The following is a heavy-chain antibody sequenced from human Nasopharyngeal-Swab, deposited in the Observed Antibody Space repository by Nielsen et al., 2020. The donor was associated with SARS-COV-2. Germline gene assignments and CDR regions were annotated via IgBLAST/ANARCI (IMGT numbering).Heavy chain of an antibody. D-gene: IGHD6-19*01. Sequence: GESLKISCAASGFTFSAHYMDWVRQAPGKGLEWVGRSRNKPNDYSPEYAAAVRGRFTISRDDSKDSPYLQMNSLKTEDTAVYYCARDLSSVWTSGLGVWGQGTTVTVSS. V-gene: IGHV3-72*01. CDR3: ARDLSSVWTSGLGV. CDR2: SRNKPNDYSP. CDR1: GFTFSAHY. J-gene: IGHJ6*02.